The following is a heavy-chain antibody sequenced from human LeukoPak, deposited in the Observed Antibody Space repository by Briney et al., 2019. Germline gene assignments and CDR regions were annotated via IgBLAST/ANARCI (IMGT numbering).Heavy chain of an antibody. D-gene: IGHD3-16*02. J-gene: IGHJ4*02. CDR1: GGSISSGGYS. CDR3: ASAPYDYVWGSYRRWFDY. CDR2: IYHSGST. Sequence: SQTLSLTCAVSGGSISSGGYSWSWIRQPPGKGLEWIGYIYHSGSTYYNPSLKSRVTISVDRSKNQFSLKLSSVTAADTAVYYCASAPYDYVWGSYRRWFDYWGQGTLVTVSS. V-gene: IGHV4-30-2*01.